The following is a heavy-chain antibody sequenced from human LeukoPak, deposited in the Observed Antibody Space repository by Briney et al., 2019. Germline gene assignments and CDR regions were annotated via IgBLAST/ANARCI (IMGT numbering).Heavy chain of an antibody. CDR2: IGSSDSYI. J-gene: IGHJ3*02. D-gene: IGHD2-2*01. CDR1: GFSFSRYE. CDR3: ATIGAMGAFDI. Sequence: GGSLRLSCAASGFSFSRYEMNWVRQAPGKGLEWISYIGSSDSYIHYADSVKGRFTISRDNTKNSLFLQENSLRAEDTAVYYCATIGAMGAFDIWGQGTMVTVSS. V-gene: IGHV3-48*03.